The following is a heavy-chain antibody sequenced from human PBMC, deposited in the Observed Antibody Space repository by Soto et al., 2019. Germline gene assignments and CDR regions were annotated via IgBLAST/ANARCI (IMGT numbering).Heavy chain of an antibody. CDR1: ADSSTISNSY. D-gene: IGHD1-1*01. Sequence: SETLSLTCTVSADSSTISNSYWGWLRQPPGKGLQWIGSSYYNGGTFYNPSLKGRVAISVDTSKKQSSLQVTSVTAADTAMYFCARHRIEVVWRGFDYWGQGSPVTVS. V-gene: IGHV4-39*01. CDR3: ARHRIEVVWRGFDY. CDR2: SYYNGGT. J-gene: IGHJ4*02.